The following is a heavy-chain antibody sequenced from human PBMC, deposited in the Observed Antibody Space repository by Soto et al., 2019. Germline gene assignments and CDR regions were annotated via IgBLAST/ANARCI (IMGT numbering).Heavy chain of an antibody. V-gene: IGHV3-9*01. CDR1: GFTFDDYA. CDR2: ISWNSGDI. J-gene: IGHJ6*03. Sequence: EVQLVEFGGGLVHPGSSLSPSCAASGFTFDDYAMHWVRHAPGKGLEWVSGISWNSGDIGYADSVKGRFTISRDNAKNSLYLQMNSLRAEDTAFYYCAKGNFAYYYYYMDVWGKGTTVTVSS. CDR3: AKGNFAYYYYYMDV.